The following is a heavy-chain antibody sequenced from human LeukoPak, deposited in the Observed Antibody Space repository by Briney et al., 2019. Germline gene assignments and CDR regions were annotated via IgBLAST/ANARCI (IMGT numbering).Heavy chain of an antibody. CDR1: GFTFRDYA. V-gene: IGHV3-23*01. CDR2: ITGEGGGT. D-gene: IGHD3-10*01. CDR3: VKGSSGSRPYYFHY. J-gene: IGHJ4*02. Sequence: PGGSLRLSCAASGFTFRDYAMSWVRQAPGNGLEWLSAITGEGGGTWYADSLKGRFTISRDSSRNTLYLQMSSLRGEDTAFFFCVKGSSGSRPYYFHYWGQGSLVTVSS.